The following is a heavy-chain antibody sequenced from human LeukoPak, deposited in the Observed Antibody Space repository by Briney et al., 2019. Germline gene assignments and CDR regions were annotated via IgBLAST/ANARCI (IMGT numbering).Heavy chain of an antibody. CDR1: GGSISSYY. CDR3: ARSKGDILTGYPGGMDV. V-gene: IGHV4-59*08. Sequence: SETLSLTCTVSGGSISSYYWSWIRQPPGKGLEWIGYIYYSGSTNYNPSLKSRVTISVDTSKNQFSLKLSSVTAADTAVYYCARSKGDILTGYPGGMDVWGQGTTVTVSS. J-gene: IGHJ6*02. CDR2: IYYSGST. D-gene: IGHD3-9*01.